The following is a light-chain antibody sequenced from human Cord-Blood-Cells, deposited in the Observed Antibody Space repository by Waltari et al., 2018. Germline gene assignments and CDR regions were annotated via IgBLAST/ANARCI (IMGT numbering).Light chain of an antibody. CDR2: DVS. J-gene: IGLJ3*02. V-gene: IGLV2-14*01. CDR1: SSDVGGYNY. Sequence: QSALTQPASVSGSPGQSITISCTGTSSDVGGYNYVSWYQQHPGKAPKLMIYDVSKRPSGFSNRFSGSKSGNPASLTISGLQAEDEADYYCSSYTSSSTFVFGGGTKLTVL. CDR3: SSYTSSSTFV.